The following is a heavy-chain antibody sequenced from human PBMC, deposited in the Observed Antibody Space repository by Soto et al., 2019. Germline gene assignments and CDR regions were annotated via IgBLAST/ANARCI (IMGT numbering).Heavy chain of an antibody. CDR2: IYYSGST. J-gene: IGHJ4*02. CDR3: ATSIAAPDYFDY. Sequence: QVQLQESGPGLVKPSETLSLTCTVSGGSISSYYWSWIRQPPGKALEWIGYIYYSGSTNYNPSLKSRVTISVDTSKNQFSLKLSSVTAADTAVYYCATSIAAPDYFDYWCQGTLVTVSS. D-gene: IGHD6-6*01. V-gene: IGHV4-59*01. CDR1: GGSISSYY.